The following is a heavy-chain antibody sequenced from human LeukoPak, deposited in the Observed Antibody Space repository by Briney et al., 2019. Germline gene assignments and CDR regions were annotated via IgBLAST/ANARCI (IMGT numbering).Heavy chain of an antibody. CDR2: IYYSGST. CDR1: GGSVSSASYY. V-gene: IGHV4-61*01. D-gene: IGHD5-12*01. Sequence: PSETLSPTCTVSGGSVSSASYYWSWIRQPPGKGLEWIGYIYYSGSTNYNPSLKSRVTISVDTSKNQFSLKLSSVTAADTAVYYCARGSIVATDFDYWGQGTLVIVSS. CDR3: ARGSIVATDFDY. J-gene: IGHJ4*02.